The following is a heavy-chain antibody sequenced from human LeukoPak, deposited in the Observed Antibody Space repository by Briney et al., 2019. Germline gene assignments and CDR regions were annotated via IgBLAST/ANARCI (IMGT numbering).Heavy chain of an antibody. Sequence: GGSLRLSFPASGFTFSSQAWSGVGQARGREREGVGFLSGSGHNTYYADSVKGRFTISRDNSKTTVYLQMNSLRAEDTAVYYCAKDPYGTRYFDYWGQGTLVTVSS. J-gene: IGHJ4*02. CDR1: GFTFSSQA. CDR3: AKDPYGTRYFDY. V-gene: IGHV3-23*01. CDR2: LSGSGHNT. D-gene: IGHD2-2*01.